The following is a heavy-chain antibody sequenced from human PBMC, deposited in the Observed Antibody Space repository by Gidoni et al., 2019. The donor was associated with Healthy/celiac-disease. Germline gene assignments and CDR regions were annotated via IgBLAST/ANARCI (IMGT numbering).Heavy chain of an antibody. J-gene: IGHJ4*02. Sequence: EVQLVESGGGLVKPGGSLRLSCAAAGFTCRSYSMNWVRPAPGKGLEWVSSISSSRSYIYYADSVKGRFTISRDNAKNSLYLQMTSLRAEDTAVYYCARASLYGSGGSCYYWGQGTLVTVSS. CDR1: GFTCRSYS. CDR3: ARASLYGSGGSCYY. V-gene: IGHV3-21*01. CDR2: ISSSRSYI. D-gene: IGHD2-15*01.